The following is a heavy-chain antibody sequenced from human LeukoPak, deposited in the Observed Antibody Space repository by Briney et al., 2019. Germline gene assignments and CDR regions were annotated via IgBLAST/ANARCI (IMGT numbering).Heavy chain of an antibody. D-gene: IGHD1-14*01. CDR1: GFTFSNYW. J-gene: IGHJ4*02. Sequence: GGSLRLSCAASGFTFSNYWIHWVRQAPGKGLVWVSRINTDGSITSYAGSVKGRFTISRDNAKSTLYLQMNSLRAEDTAVYYCASDLTGYSDYWGQGTLVTVSS. V-gene: IGHV3-74*01. CDR3: ASDLTGYSDY. CDR2: INTDGSIT.